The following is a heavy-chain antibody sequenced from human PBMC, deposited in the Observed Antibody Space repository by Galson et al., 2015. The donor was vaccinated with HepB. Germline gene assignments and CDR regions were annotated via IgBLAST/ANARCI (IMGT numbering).Heavy chain of an antibody. CDR3: ARGGASSWRDFDY. Sequence: SLRLSCAASGFTFSSYAMSWVRQAPGKGLEWVSAISGSGGSTYYADSVKGRFTISRDNSKNTLYLQMNSLRAEDTAVYYCARGGASSWRDFDYWGKGTLVTVSS. D-gene: IGHD6-13*01. CDR1: GFTFSSYA. J-gene: IGHJ4*02. V-gene: IGHV3-23*01. CDR2: ISGSGGST.